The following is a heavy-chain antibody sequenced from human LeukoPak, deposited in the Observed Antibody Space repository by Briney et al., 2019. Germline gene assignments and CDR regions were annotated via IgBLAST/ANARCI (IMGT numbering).Heavy chain of an antibody. V-gene: IGHV3-21*01. CDR3: ARKQTYCSGGSCCFGGVDY. Sequence: GGSLRLSCAASGFTFSSYSMNWVRQAPGRGLEWVSSISSSSSYIYYADSVKGRFTISRDNAKNSLYLQMNSLRAEDTAVYYCARKQTYCSGGSCCFGGVDYWGQGTLVTVSS. J-gene: IGHJ4*02. CDR1: GFTFSSYS. D-gene: IGHD2-15*01. CDR2: ISSSSSYI.